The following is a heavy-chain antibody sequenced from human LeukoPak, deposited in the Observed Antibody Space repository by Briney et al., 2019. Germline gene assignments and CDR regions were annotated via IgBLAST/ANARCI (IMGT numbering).Heavy chain of an antibody. CDR1: GGSFSGYY. CDR3: ARRSGSYSLYFDY. CDR2: INRSGST. D-gene: IGHD1-26*01. Sequence: SETLSLTCAVYGGSFSGYYWSWIRQPPGKGLEWIGEINRSGSTNYNPSLKSRVTISADTSKNQFSLKLSSVTAADTAVYYCARRSGSYSLYFDYWGQGTLVTVSS. V-gene: IGHV4-34*01. J-gene: IGHJ4*02.